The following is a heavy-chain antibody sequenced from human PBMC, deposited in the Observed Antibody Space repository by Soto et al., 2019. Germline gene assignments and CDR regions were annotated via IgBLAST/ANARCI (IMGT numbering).Heavy chain of an antibody. J-gene: IGHJ4*02. CDR2: ISYDRSNK. V-gene: IGHV3-30-3*01. D-gene: IGHD1-26*01. Sequence: GGSLRLSCAASGFTFSNYAMHWVRQAPGKGLEWVAVISYDRSNKWYADSVRGRFTISRDNSKNTLYLQMNSLTAEDTAVYYCAKDVSGSYALDYWGQGIVVTVSS. CDR3: AKDVSGSYALDY. CDR1: GFTFSNYA.